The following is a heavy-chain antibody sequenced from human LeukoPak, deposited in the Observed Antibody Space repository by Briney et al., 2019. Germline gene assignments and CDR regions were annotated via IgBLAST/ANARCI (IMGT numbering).Heavy chain of an antibody. V-gene: IGHV4-39*07. J-gene: IGHJ4*02. CDR1: GGSISSSSYY. Sequence: PSETLSLTCTVSGGSISSSSYYWGWIRQPPGKGLEWIGSIYYSGSTYYNPSLKSRVTISVDTSKSQFSLNLSSVTAADTAVYYCASGSDYYDSSGVDYWGQGTLVTVSS. CDR2: IYYSGST. CDR3: ASGSDYYDSSGVDY. D-gene: IGHD3-22*01.